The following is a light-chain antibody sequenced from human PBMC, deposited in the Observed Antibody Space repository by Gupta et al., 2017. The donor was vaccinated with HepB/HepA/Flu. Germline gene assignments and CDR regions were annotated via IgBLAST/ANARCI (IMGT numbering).Light chain of an antibody. CDR3: QQTYGTPYT. Sequence: DIQMTPSPSSLSASVGDRVTITCRASQGISSSLSWYQQKPGTPPKLLIYRAFSLQSGVPSRFSGSGSGTDFTLTITSLQPEDSATYFCQQTYGTPYTFGQGSQLEIK. J-gene: IGKJ2*01. CDR1: QGISSS. V-gene: IGKV1-39*01. CDR2: RAF.